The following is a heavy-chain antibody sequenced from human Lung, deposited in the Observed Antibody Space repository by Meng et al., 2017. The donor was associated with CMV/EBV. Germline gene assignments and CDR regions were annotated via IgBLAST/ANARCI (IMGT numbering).Heavy chain of an antibody. Sequence: RSLXISXAASGFTFSSYGMHWVRQAPGKGLEWVAVIWYDGSNKYYTDSVKGRFTISRDNSKNTLYLQMNSLRAEDTAVYYCAKAAQLSSSNIDYWGQGTMVTVSS. CDR1: GFTFSSYG. D-gene: IGHD6-6*01. CDR3: AKAAQLSSSNIDY. V-gene: IGHV3-33*06. CDR2: IWYDGSNK. J-gene: IGHJ4*01.